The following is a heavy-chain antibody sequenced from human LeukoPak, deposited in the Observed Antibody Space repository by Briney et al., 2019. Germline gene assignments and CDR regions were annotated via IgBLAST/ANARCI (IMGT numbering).Heavy chain of an antibody. Sequence: ASVKVSCKASGYTFTGYYMHWVRQAPGQGLEWMGWINPNSGGKNYAQKFQGRVTMTRDTSISTAYMELSRLRSDDTAVYYCARVEYCSSTSCYRFDYWGQGTLVTVSS. J-gene: IGHJ4*02. D-gene: IGHD2-2*01. CDR1: GYTFTGYY. CDR2: INPNSGGK. CDR3: ARVEYCSSTSCYRFDY. V-gene: IGHV1-2*02.